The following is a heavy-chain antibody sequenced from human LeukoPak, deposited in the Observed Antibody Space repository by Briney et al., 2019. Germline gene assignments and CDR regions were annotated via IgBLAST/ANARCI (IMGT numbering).Heavy chain of an antibody. J-gene: IGHJ5*01. D-gene: IGHD5-12*01. Sequence: SETLSLTCTVSAGSFISSSHHWGWIRQSPGKGLEWIGTVYYGRTTYYNPSLDGRVTISLDTSANHFSLQLNSVTAADTAVYYCVRHDGRGGATMGAFDSWGRGSLVTVSP. V-gene: IGHV4-39*01. CDR3: VRHDGRGGATMGAFDS. CDR1: AGSFISSSHH. CDR2: VYYGRTT.